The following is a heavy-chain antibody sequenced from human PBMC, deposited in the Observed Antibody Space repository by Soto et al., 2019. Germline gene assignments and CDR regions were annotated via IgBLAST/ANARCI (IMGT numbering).Heavy chain of an antibody. CDR3: AHIPDHVLRYFDWFWPFDY. CDR1: GFSLSTSGVG. J-gene: IGHJ4*02. Sequence: SGPTLVNPTQTLTLTCTFSGFSLSTSGVGVGWIRQPPGKALEWLALIYWDDDKRYSPSLKSRLTITKDTSKNQVVLTMTNMDPVDTATYYCAHIPDHVLRYFDWFWPFDYWGQGTLVTVSS. D-gene: IGHD3-9*01. CDR2: IYWDDDK. V-gene: IGHV2-5*02.